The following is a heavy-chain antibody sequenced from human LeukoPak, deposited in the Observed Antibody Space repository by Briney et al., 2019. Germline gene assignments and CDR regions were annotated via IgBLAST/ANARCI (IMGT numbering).Heavy chain of an antibody. CDR1: GFTFSNFA. D-gene: IGHD2/OR15-2a*01. V-gene: IGHV3-53*04. CDR3: ARVPLHPTISNFDF. J-gene: IGHJ4*02. Sequence: PGGSLRPSCAASGFTFSNFAVSWVRQAPGKGLEWVSVIYNDARTFYAESVKGRFTMSRHNSKNTLYLEMNSLRAEDTAAYYCARVPLHPTISNFDFWGQGTLVTVSS. CDR2: IYNDART.